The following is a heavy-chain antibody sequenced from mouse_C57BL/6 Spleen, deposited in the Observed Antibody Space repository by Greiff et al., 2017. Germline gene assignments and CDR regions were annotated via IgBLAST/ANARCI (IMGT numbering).Heavy chain of an antibody. V-gene: IGHV5-9-1*02. CDR1: GFTFSSYA. J-gene: IGHJ4*01. Sequence: DVKLVESGEGLVKPGGSLKLSCAASGFTFSSYAMSWVRQTPEKRLEWVAYISSGGDYIYYADTVKGRFTISRDNARNTLYLQMSSLKSEDTAMYYCTRDPGSYYYGSSSYYYAMDYWGQGTSVTVSS. CDR2: ISSGGDYI. D-gene: IGHD1-1*01. CDR3: TRDPGSYYYGSSSYYYAMDY.